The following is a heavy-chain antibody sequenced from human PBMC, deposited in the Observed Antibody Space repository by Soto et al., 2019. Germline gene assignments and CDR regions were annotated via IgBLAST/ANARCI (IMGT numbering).Heavy chain of an antibody. V-gene: IGHV3-23*01. D-gene: IGHD6-19*01. J-gene: IGHJ5*02. CDR2: VSGSGGST. CDR1: GLTFSSYA. CDR3: AHGSEQWLVRSWFDP. Sequence: GGSLRPSCAASGLTFSSYAMSWVRQAPGKGLEWVAAVSGSGGSTYYADSVKGRFTIYRDNSKNTLYLQMNSLRAEDTAVYYCAHGSEQWLVRSWFDPWGQGTLVTVSS.